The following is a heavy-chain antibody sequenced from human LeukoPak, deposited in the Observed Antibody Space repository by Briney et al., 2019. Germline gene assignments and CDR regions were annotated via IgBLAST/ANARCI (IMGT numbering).Heavy chain of an antibody. V-gene: IGHV4-59*01. J-gene: IGHJ3*02. CDR3: ARDSGSTDAFDI. Sequence: SETLSLTCTVSGGSISSYYWSWIRQPPGKGLEWIGYIYYSGSTNYNPSLKSRVTISVDTSKNQFSLKLSSVTAADTAVYYCARDSGSTDAFDIWGQGTTVTVSS. CDR2: IYYSGST. CDR1: GGSISSYY. D-gene: IGHD6-13*01.